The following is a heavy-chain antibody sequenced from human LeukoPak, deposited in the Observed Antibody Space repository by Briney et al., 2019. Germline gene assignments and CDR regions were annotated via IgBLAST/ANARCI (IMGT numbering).Heavy chain of an antibody. Sequence: SETLSLTCTVSGGSSSSYYWSWIRQPAGKGLEWIGRLYSSGSTNYNPSLKSRVTMSADTSKNQFSLRLSSVTAADTAVYYCVREYRGYSTAWGFDYWGQGTLVTVSS. D-gene: IGHD6-19*01. CDR1: GGSSSSYY. CDR3: VREYRGYSTAWGFDY. CDR2: LYSSGST. J-gene: IGHJ4*02. V-gene: IGHV4-4*07.